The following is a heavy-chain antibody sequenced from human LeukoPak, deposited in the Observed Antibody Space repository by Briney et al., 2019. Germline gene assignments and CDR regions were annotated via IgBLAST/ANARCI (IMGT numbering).Heavy chain of an antibody. D-gene: IGHD1-26*01. CDR2: INSNGGDT. CDR3: ARDPGRSPDY. J-gene: IGHJ4*02. V-gene: IGHV3-64*01. Sequence: QTGGSLRLSCAASGFTFSHYSMHWVRQAPGKGLEYVSAINSNGGDTYYVNSVKGRFTISRDNSKITLYLQMGSLRVEDMAVYYCARDPGRSPDYWGQGTLVTVSS. CDR1: GFTFSHYS.